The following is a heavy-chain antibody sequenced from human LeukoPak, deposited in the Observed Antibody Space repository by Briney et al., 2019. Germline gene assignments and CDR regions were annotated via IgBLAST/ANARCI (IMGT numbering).Heavy chain of an antibody. V-gene: IGHV1-8*01. CDR1: GYTFTSYD. Sequence: GASVKVSCKASGYTFTSYDINWVRQATGQGLEWMGWMNPNSGNTGYAQKFQGRVTMTRNTSISTAYMELSSLRSEDTAVYYCARGSPTIGRYYYYYMDVWGKGTTVTISS. CDR3: ARGSPTIGRYYYYYMDV. D-gene: IGHD1-26*01. CDR2: MNPNSGNT. J-gene: IGHJ6*03.